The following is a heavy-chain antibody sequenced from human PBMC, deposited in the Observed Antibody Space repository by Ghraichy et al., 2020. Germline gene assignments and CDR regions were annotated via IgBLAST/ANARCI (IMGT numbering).Heavy chain of an antibody. CDR2: ISASGGST. J-gene: IGHJ6*02. Sequence: GGSLRLSCAASGFTFSNYAMSWVRQAPGKRLEWVSAISASGGSTYYADSVKGRFTISRDNSKNTLYLQMNSLRAEDTAVYYCAKAQLENYYYYYGMDVWGQGTTVTVSS. CDR3: AKAQLENYYYYYGMDV. D-gene: IGHD1-1*01. V-gene: IGHV3-23*01. CDR1: GFTFSNYA.